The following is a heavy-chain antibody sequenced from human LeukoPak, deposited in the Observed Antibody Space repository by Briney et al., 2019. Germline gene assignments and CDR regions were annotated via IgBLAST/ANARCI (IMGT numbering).Heavy chain of an antibody. J-gene: IGHJ3*01. CDR1: GVSISSYY. V-gene: IGHV4-59*08. CDR3: ARHDGSSWYYAFDV. CDR2: IYYSGST. Sequence: SQTLSLTCTVSGVSISSYYWSWIRQPPGKGLEWIGYIYYSGSTNYNPSLKSRVTISLDTSKNQFSLKLSSVTAADTAVYYCARHDGSSWYYAFDVWGQGTMVTVSS. D-gene: IGHD6-13*01.